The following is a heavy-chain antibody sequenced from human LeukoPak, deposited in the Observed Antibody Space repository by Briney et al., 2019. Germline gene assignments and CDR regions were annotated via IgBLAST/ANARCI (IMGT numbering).Heavy chain of an antibody. V-gene: IGHV1-18*01. CDR3: ARVQMTTVEYYYYGMDV. J-gene: IGHJ6*02. CDR1: GYTFTSYG. Sequence: ASVKVSCKASGYTFTSYGISWVRQAPGQGLEWMGWISAYNGNTNYAQKLQGRVTMTTDTSTSTAYMELRSLRSDDTAVYYCARVQMTTVEYYYYGMDVWGQGTTVTVSS. D-gene: IGHD4-11*01. CDR2: ISAYNGNT.